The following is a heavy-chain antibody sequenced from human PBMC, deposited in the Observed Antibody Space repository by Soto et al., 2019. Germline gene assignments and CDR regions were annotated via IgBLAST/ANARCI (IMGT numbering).Heavy chain of an antibody. Sequence: TGGSLRLSCAASGFTFSSYWMSWVRQAPGKGLEWVANIKQDGSEKYYVDSVKGRFTISRDNAKNSLYLQMNSLRAEDTAVYYCARDSDVGYCSSTKHRLNWFDPWGQGTLVTVSS. D-gene: IGHD2-2*01. J-gene: IGHJ5*02. CDR3: ARDSDVGYCSSTKHRLNWFDP. CDR1: GFTFSSYW. V-gene: IGHV3-7*01. CDR2: IKQDGSEK.